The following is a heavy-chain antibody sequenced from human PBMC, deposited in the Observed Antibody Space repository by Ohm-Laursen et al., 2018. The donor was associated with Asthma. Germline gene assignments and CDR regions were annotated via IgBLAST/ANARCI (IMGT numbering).Heavy chain of an antibody. CDR2: IFPDGRRT. Sequence: SLRLSCAASGFTFSDYFMHWVRQGPGEGLVWISHIFPDGRRTNYADSVKGRFTISTDSAKNTLYLQMNSLRPKDTAVYYCASTSSYSYYYGMDVWGQGTTVIVSS. J-gene: IGHJ6*02. CDR3: ASTSSYSYYYGMDV. V-gene: IGHV3-74*01. CDR1: GFTFSDYF.